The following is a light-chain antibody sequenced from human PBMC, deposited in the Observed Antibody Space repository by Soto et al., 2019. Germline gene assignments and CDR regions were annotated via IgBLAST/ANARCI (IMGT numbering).Light chain of an antibody. CDR1: QDISGW. CDR2: AAS. J-gene: IGKJ3*01. V-gene: IGKV1-12*01. Sequence: DIQMPQSPSSVSASVGDSVTIACRASQDISGWLAWYQVKPGKAPKLLIYAASNLQSGVPSRFSGSGAGTDFTLTISSLQPEDFATYYWQQANSFPFTFGPGTKVDIK. CDR3: QQANSFPFT.